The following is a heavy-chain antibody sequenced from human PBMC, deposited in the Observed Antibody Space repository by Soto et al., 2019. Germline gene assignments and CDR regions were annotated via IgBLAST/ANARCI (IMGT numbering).Heavy chain of an antibody. CDR1: CDSISSAY. Sequence: SETLSLTCTVSCDSISSAYWSWIRQPPGKGLEWIGYMYYSGSTSYNPSLNSRVTLSVDTSKNQFFLKLSFVTAADTAVYYCARHRALNWFDPWGQGTLVTVS. J-gene: IGHJ5*02. CDR3: ARHRALNWFDP. CDR2: MYYSGST. V-gene: IGHV4-59*08.